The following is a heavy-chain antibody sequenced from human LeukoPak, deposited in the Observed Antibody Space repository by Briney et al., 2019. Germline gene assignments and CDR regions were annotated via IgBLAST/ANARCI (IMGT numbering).Heavy chain of an antibody. Sequence: ASVKVSCKASGYTFTSYGISWVRQAPGQGLEWMGRISAYNGNTNYAQKLQGRVAMTTDTSTSTAYMELRSLRSDDTAVYYCARVDFWSGRRLANYYYYYMDVWGKGTTVTASS. J-gene: IGHJ6*03. CDR3: ARVDFWSGRRLANYYYYYMDV. CDR1: GYTFTSYG. D-gene: IGHD3-3*01. V-gene: IGHV1-18*01. CDR2: ISAYNGNT.